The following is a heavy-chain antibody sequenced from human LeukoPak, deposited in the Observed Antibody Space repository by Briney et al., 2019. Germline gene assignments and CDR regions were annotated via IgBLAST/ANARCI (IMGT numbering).Heavy chain of an antibody. CDR3: ATDLLDY. J-gene: IGHJ4*02. CDR1: GLPFSNAW. CDR2: IKRTTDGGTT. V-gene: IGHV3-15*01. Sequence: GGSLRLSCAASGLPFSNAWMTWERQAPGKGLEWVGRIKRTTDGGTTDFAAPLKGRFTISRDDSKNTVYLQVNSLKTEDTAIYYCATDLLDYWGQGTLVTVSS.